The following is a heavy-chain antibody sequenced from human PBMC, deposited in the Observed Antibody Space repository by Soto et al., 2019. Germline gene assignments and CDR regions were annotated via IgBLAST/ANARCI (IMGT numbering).Heavy chain of an antibody. CDR1: GYSFTSYW. D-gene: IGHD1-26*01. CDR3: ARSHTLRWDRFDY. J-gene: IGHJ4*02. Sequence: GSLKISCKGSGYSFTSYWIGWVRQMPGKGLEWMGIIYPGDSDTRYSPSFQGQVTISADKSISTAYLQWSSLKASDTAMYYCARSHTLRWDRFDYWGQGTLVTVSS. V-gene: IGHV5-51*01. CDR2: IYPGDSDT.